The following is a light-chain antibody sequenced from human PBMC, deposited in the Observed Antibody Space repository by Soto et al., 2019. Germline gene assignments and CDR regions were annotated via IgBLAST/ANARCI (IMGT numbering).Light chain of an antibody. J-gene: IGKJ1*01. CDR1: QSISSW. CDR2: DAS. CDR3: QQYNSYSWT. V-gene: IGKV1-5*01. Sequence: DIHMTQSPSTLSASVGDRVTITCRASQSISSWLAWYHQKPGKAPKLLIYDASSLESGVPSRFSGSGSGTECSLTICSLQPDDFATYYCQQYNSYSWTFGQGTKVEIK.